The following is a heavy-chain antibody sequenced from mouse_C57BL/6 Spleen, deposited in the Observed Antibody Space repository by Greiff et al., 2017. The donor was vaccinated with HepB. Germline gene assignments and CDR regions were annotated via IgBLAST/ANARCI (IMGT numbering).Heavy chain of an antibody. Sequence: EESGPGLVKPSQSLSLTCSVTGYSITSGYYWNWIRQFPGNKLEWMGYISYDGSNNYNPSLKNRISITRDTSKNQFFLKLNSVTTEDTATYYCARDYYGSSYGGQGTTLTVSS. CDR3: ARDYYGSSY. CDR2: ISYDGSN. CDR1: GYSITSGYY. V-gene: IGHV3-6*01. D-gene: IGHD1-1*01. J-gene: IGHJ2*01.